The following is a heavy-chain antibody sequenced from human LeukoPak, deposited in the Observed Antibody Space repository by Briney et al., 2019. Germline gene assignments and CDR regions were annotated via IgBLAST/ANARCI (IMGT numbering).Heavy chain of an antibody. CDR1: GYSISSGYY. CDR2: IYHSGST. V-gene: IGHV4-38-2*01. CDR3: ARNLEITIFGVVILDYFDY. J-gene: IGHJ4*02. Sequence: SETLSLTCAVSGYSISSGYYWGWIRQPPGKGLEWIGSIYHSGSTYYNPSLKSRVTISVDTSKNQFSLKLSSVTAADTAVYYRARNLEITIFGVVILDYFDYWGQGTLVTVSS. D-gene: IGHD3-3*01.